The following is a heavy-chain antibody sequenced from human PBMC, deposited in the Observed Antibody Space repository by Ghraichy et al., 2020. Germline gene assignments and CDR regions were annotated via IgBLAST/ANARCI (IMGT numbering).Heavy chain of an antibody. J-gene: IGHJ6*03. D-gene: IGHD6-6*01. Sequence: ASVKVSCKASGYTFTSYGISWVRQAPGQGLEWMGWISAYNGNTNYAQKLQGRVTMTTDTSTSTAYMELRSLRSDDTAVYYCAREHIPARDPCYFMDVWGKGTTVTVSS. CDR2: ISAYNGNT. CDR1: GYTFTSYG. CDR3: AREHIPARDPCYFMDV. V-gene: IGHV1-18*01.